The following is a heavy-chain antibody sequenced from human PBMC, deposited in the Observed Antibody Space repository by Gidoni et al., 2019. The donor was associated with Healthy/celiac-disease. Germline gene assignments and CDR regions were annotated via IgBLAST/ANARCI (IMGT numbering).Heavy chain of an antibody. Sequence: EVQLLASGGGLVQPGGALGPSCAASGCTFSSYAMSWVRQAPGKGLEWVSAISGSGGSTYYADSVKGRFTISRDNSKNTLYLQMNSLRAEDTAVYYCAKDQSWGLFDYWGQGTLVTVSS. CDR2: ISGSGGST. J-gene: IGHJ4*02. CDR3: AKDQSWGLFDY. V-gene: IGHV3-23*01. CDR1: GCTFSSYA. D-gene: IGHD6-13*01.